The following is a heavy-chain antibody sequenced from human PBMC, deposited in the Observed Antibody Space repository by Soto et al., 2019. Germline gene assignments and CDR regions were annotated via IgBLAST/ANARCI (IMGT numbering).Heavy chain of an antibody. Sequence: GESLKISCQGSGYSFISYWIGWVRQTPGKGLEWMGIIYPGDSDTRYSPSFQGQVTISADKSISTAYLQWSSLKASDTAMYYCARHQWGPVPRGSLRVDAGYYGMDVCGQGTTVTVSS. D-gene: IGHD1-26*01. CDR2: IYPGDSDT. CDR1: GYSFISYW. V-gene: IGHV5-51*01. J-gene: IGHJ6*02. CDR3: ARHQWGPVPRGSLRVDAGYYGMDV.